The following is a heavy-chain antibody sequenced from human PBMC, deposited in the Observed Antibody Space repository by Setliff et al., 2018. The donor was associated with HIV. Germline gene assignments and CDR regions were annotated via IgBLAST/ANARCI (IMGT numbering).Heavy chain of an antibody. CDR3: TRLALGN. Sequence: SETLSLTCTVSGGSISRGAYYWSWIRQHPGKGLEWIAYINNNGRIYYNPSLKSRVTISVDTSKNQFSLKLNSVSPTDTAVYYCTRLALGNWGQGTLVTVSS. D-gene: IGHD3-3*02. CDR2: INNNGRI. V-gene: IGHV4-30-4*08. CDR1: GGSISRGAYY. J-gene: IGHJ4*02.